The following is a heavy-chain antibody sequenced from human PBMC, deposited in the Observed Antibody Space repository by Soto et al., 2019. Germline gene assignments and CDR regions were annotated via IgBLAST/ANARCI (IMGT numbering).Heavy chain of an antibody. CDR3: ARLDLAYYGLDV. CDR2: IFYAGDT. V-gene: IGHV4-39*01. D-gene: IGHD3-9*01. CDR1: GASISSKSYY. Sequence: QLQLQESGPGLVKPSATLSLTCSVSGASISSKSYYWAWIRQPPGKGLEWIGNIFYAGDTYYTPSLVSRLTISVDLSQNQFSLRLSSVTAADTALYYCARLDLAYYGLDVWGQGATVLVSS. J-gene: IGHJ6*02.